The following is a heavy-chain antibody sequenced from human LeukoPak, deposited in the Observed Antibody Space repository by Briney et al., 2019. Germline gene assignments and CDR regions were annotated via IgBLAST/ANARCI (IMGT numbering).Heavy chain of an antibody. Sequence: PSETLSLTCTVSGGSISSSSYYWSWIRQHPGKGLEWIGYIYYSGSTYYNPSLKSRVTISVDTSKNHFSLKLSSVTAADTAVYYCAREPYYYDSSGSGDAFDIWGQGTMVTVSS. CDR2: IYYSGST. CDR1: GGSISSSSYY. V-gene: IGHV4-31*03. D-gene: IGHD3-22*01. CDR3: AREPYYYDSSGSGDAFDI. J-gene: IGHJ3*02.